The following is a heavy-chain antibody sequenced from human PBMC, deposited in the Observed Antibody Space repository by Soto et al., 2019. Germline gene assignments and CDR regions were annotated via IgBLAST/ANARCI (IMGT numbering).Heavy chain of an antibody. CDR1: GFTFSTYD. CDR3: ARQAAYWHGGGGWFDP. D-gene: IGHD2-8*02. V-gene: IGHV3-13*01. CDR2: IGTLADT. J-gene: IGHJ5*02. Sequence: EVQLVESGGGLVQPGGSLRLSCAASGFTFSTYDMHWVRQAPGKGLEWVSAIGTLADTFYADSVKGRFTISRENAKSSLHLQMNSLRAGGTAVYYCARQAAYWHGGGGWFDPWGQGTLVTVSS.